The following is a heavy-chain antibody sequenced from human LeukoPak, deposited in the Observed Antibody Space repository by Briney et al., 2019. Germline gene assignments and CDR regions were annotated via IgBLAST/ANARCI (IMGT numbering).Heavy chain of an antibody. CDR1: GFTLSSYA. D-gene: IGHD1-26*01. CDR3: ARAQMGTPTDC. J-gene: IGHJ4*02. V-gene: IGHV3-74*01. Sequence: PGGSLRLSCAASGFTLSSYAMYWVRHARGKGRVWVSRFTADGSSTIYADSVKGRFTVSRDIPKNTLYLQMNSLRAEDTAVYYCARAQMGTPTDCWGQGTLVTVSS. CDR2: FTADGSST.